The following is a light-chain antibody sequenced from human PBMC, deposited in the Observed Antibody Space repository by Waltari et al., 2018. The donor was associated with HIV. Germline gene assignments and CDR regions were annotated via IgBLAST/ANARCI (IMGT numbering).Light chain of an antibody. CDR3: CSYAGSSYV. CDR2: DVT. J-gene: IGLJ1*01. Sequence: QSVLTQPRSVSGSPGQSVTISCTGTSSDVGAYNYVSWYQQHPGKAPKLMIYDVTKRPSVVPDRFSGSKSGNTASLTISGLQAEDEADYYCCSYAGSSYVFGTGTNVTVL. V-gene: IGLV2-11*01. CDR1: SSDVGAYNY.